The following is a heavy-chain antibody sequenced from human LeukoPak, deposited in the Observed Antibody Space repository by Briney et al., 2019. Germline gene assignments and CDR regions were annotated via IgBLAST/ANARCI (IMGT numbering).Heavy chain of an antibody. D-gene: IGHD2-21*02. CDR2: ISGSGGST. CDR1: GFTFSSYA. CDR3: AKDRGFVVTDPSY. V-gene: IGHV3-23*01. Sequence: TGGSLRFSCAASGFTFSSYAMGWLRQAPGQGLEWVSAISGSGGSTYYADSVKGRFTISRDNSKNTLYLQMTSLRAEDTAVYYCAKDRGFVVTDPSYWGQGTLVTVSS. J-gene: IGHJ4*02.